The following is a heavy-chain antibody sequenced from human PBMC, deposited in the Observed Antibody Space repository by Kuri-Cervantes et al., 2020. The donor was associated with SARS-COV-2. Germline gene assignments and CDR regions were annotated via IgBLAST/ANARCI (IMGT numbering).Heavy chain of an antibody. J-gene: IGHJ6*03. CDR2: ISSSSSQR. D-gene: IGHD3-16*01. Sequence: GESLKISCAASGFTFSSYSMNWVRQAPGKGLEWVSSISSSSSQRYYVDSVKGRFTISRDNAKNSLYLQMNSLSAEDTAVYYSASLLSGGGAHLYYFYMDAWGKGTSVTVSS. CDR3: ASLLSGGGAHLYYFYMDA. CDR1: GFTFSSYS. V-gene: IGHV3-21*01.